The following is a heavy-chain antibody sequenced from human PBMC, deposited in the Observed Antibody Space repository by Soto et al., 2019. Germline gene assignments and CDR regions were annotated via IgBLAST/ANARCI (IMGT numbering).Heavy chain of an antibody. CDR2: IYYSGST. Sequence: PSDTLSLTCTVSGGSVSIGSYYWSWILQPPGKGLEWIGYIYYSGSTNYNPSLKSRVTISVDTSKNQFSLKLSSVTAADTAVYYGAREVVTIDYWGQGTLVTVSS. CDR3: AREVVTIDY. D-gene: IGHD2-21*02. CDR1: GGSVSIGSYY. V-gene: IGHV4-61*01. J-gene: IGHJ4*02.